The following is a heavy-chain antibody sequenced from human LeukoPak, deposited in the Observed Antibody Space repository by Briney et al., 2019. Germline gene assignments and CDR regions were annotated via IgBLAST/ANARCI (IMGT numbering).Heavy chain of an antibody. CDR1: GYTFTSYG. CDR3: ARDGAGSDFWSAMADDY. V-gene: IGHV1-18*01. J-gene: IGHJ4*02. D-gene: IGHD3-3*01. CDR2: ISAYNGNT. Sequence: EASVKVSCKASGYTFTSYGISWVRQAPGQGLEWMGWISAYNGNTNYAQKLQGRVTMTTDTSTSTAYMELRSLRSDDTAVYYCARDGAGSDFWSAMADDYWGQGTLVTVSS.